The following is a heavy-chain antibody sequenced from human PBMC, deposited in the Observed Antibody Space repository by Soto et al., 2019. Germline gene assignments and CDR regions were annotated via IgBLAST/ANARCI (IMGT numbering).Heavy chain of an antibody. CDR1: GFTFSSYA. J-gene: IGHJ4*02. V-gene: IGHV3-23*01. CDR2: ISGSGGST. Sequence: GGSLRLSCAASGFTFSSYAMSWVRQAPGKGLEWVSAISGSGGSTYYADSVKGRFTISRDNSKNTLYLQMNSLRAEDTAVYYCAKFWFEWELPEGFDYWGQGTLVTVSS. D-gene: IGHD1-26*01. CDR3: AKFWFEWELPEGFDY.